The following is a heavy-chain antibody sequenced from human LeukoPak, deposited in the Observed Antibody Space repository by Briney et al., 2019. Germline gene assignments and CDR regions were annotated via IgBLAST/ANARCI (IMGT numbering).Heavy chain of an antibody. D-gene: IGHD4-17*01. J-gene: IGHJ4*02. CDR2: ISSSGSTI. V-gene: IGHV3-48*03. CDR1: GFTFSSHE. CDR3: AINDYGEFDY. Sequence: PGGSLRLSCAASGFTFSSHEMNWVRQAPGKGLEWVSYISSSGSTIYYADSVKGRFTISRDNAKNSLYLQMNSLRAEDTAVYYCAINDYGEFDYWGQGTLVTVSS.